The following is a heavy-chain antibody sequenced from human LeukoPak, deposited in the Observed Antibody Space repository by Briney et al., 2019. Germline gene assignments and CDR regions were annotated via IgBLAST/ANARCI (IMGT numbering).Heavy chain of an antibody. CDR2: IYDSGST. CDR1: GGSISSYY. D-gene: IGHD6-13*01. J-gene: IGHJ4*02. CDR3: ARGGDYTSSWFGSRSPQPDC. V-gene: IGHV4-59*01. Sequence: PSETLSLTCTVSGGSISSYYWSWIRQPPGKGLEWVGYIYDSGSTNYNPSLKCRVTISVDTSKNQFSLKLRSVTAADTAVYYCARGGDYTSSWFGSRSPQPDCWGQGTLVTVSS.